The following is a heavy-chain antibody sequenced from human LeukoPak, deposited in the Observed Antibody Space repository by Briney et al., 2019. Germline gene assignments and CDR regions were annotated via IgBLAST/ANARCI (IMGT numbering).Heavy chain of an antibody. CDR3: AREKGLWFGERMGMDV. CDR1: GFTFSSYS. V-gene: IGHV3-21*01. CDR2: ISSSSSYI. D-gene: IGHD3-10*01. Sequence: GGSLRLSCAASGFTFSSYSTNWVRQAPGKGLEWVSSISSSSSYIYYADSVKGRFTISRDNAKNSLYLQMNSLRAEDTAVYYCAREKGLWFGERMGMDVWGQGTTVTVSS. J-gene: IGHJ6*02.